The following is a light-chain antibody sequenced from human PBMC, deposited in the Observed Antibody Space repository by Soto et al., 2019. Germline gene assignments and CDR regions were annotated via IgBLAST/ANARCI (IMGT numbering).Light chain of an antibody. CDR3: GTWDNSLGAGV. Sequence: QSVLTQPPSVSAAPGQNVTISCSGSSSNIGDNYVSWYQQLPGTAPKLLIYDNDKRPSGIPDRFSGSKSATSATLSITGLQTGDEANYFCGTWDNSLGAGVFGPGTKVTVL. V-gene: IGLV1-51*01. CDR2: DND. J-gene: IGLJ1*01. CDR1: SSNIGDNY.